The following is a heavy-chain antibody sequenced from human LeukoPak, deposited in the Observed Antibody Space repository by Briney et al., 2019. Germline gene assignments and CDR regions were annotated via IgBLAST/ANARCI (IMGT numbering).Heavy chain of an antibody. D-gene: IGHD6-19*01. J-gene: IGHJ4*02. CDR2: ISSSSSYI. V-gene: IGHV3-11*06. CDR1: GFTFSDYY. CDR3: ARDLGYSSGPNY. Sequence: GGSLRLSCAASGFTFSDYYMSWIRQAPGKGLEWVSYISSSSSYIYYADSVKGRYTISRDNAKNSLYLQMNSLRAEDTAVYYCARDLGYSSGPNYWGQGTRVTVSS.